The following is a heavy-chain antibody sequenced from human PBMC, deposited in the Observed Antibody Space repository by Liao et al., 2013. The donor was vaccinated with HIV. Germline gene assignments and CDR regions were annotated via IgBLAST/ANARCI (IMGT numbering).Heavy chain of an antibody. CDR3: ARERFDSAGSEFDY. Sequence: QVQLRESGPGLVKPSQTLSLTCTVSGDSISSATYYWTWIRQPAGKGLEWIGRISSSGNTNYYPSLKSRLTISVDTSKNQFSLNLASVTAADTAIYYCARERFDSAGSEFDYWGQGTLVTVSS. CDR2: ISSSGNT. CDR1: GDSISSATYY. D-gene: IGHD3-3*01. V-gene: IGHV4-61*02. J-gene: IGHJ4*02.